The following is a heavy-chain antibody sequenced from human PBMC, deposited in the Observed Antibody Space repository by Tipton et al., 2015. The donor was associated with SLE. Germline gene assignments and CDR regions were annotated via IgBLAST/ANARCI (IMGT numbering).Heavy chain of an antibody. Sequence: QLVQSGAELKQPGASVKVSCKPSGYTFTNYGITWARQAPGQGLEWMGWISAYNGYTLYAQSLQGRITLTTDTFTSTYYLEVRSLRSDDTAIYYCATAETDCSGRSCYGPITGTTFGAFEIWGQGTIVTVSS. CDR2: ISAYNGYT. V-gene: IGHV1-18*01. J-gene: IGHJ3*02. CDR3: ATAETDCSGRSCYGPITGTTFGAFEI. CDR1: GYTFTNYG. D-gene: IGHD1-7*01.